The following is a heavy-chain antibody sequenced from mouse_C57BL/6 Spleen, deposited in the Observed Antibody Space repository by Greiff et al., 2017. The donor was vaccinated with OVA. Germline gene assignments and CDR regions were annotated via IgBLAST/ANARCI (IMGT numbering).Heavy chain of an antibody. V-gene: IGHV1-63*01. CDR2: IYPGGGYT. CDR3: AREGYYGSSSHYAMDY. D-gene: IGHD1-1*01. CDR1: GYTFTNYW. J-gene: IGHJ4*01. Sequence: QVQLKQSGAELVRPGTSVKMSCKASGYTFTNYWIGWAKQRPGHGLEWIGDIYPGGGYTNYNEKFKGKATLTADKSSSTAYMQFSSLTSEYSAIYYCAREGYYGSSSHYAMDYWGQGTSVTVSS.